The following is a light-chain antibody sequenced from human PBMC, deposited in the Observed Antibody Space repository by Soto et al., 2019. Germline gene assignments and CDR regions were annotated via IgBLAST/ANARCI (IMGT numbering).Light chain of an antibody. J-gene: IGLJ1*01. CDR3: NSYRTVSTYV. Sequence: QSALTQPASVSGSPGQSITIACTGTSSDIGGYNFVSWYQQHPGKAPKLLIYDVGNRPFGVSNRFSGSKSGNMASLTISGLHAEDEAHYYCNSYRTVSTYVFGTGTKLTVL. CDR1: SSDIGGYNF. CDR2: DVG. V-gene: IGLV2-14*01.